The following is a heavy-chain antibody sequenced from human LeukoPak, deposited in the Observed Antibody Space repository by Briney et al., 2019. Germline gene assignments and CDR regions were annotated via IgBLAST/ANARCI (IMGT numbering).Heavy chain of an antibody. CDR3: AKDASSWFEYFPH. Sequence: GESLKISCAATGFTFSSYAMTWVRQAPGKGLEWVSGISGSGGSTFYADSVKGRFTISRDNYENTLYLHMNSLRADDTAVYYCAKDASSWFEYFPHWGQGTVVSVSS. CDR1: GFTFSSYA. CDR2: ISGSGGST. J-gene: IGHJ1*01. D-gene: IGHD2-2*01. V-gene: IGHV3-23*01.